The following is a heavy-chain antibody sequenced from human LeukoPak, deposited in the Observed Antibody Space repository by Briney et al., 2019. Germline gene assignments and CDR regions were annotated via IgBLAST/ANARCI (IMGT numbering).Heavy chain of an antibody. CDR3: ARDPDGSYNDY. CDR2: INPNSGGT. CDR1: GYTFTGYY. J-gene: IGHJ4*02. Sequence: ASVKVSCRASGYTFTGYYMHWVRQAPGQGLEWMGWINPNSGGTNYAQKFQGRVTMTRDTSTSTAYMELRSLRSDDTAVYYCARDPDGSYNDYWGQGTLVTVSS. D-gene: IGHD1-26*01. V-gene: IGHV1-2*02.